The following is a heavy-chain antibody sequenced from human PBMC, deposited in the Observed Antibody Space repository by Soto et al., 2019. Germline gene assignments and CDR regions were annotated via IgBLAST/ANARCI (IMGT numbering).Heavy chain of an antibody. CDR3: ARDRNYYGSGTKYYYGMDV. CDR1: GFTFSSYS. J-gene: IGHJ6*02. D-gene: IGHD3-10*01. CDR2: ISSSSSYI. Sequence: EVQLVESGGGLVKPGGSLRLSCAASGFTFSSYSMNWVHQAPGKGLEWVSSISSSSSYIYYADSVKGRFTISRDNAKNSLYLQMNSLRAEDTAVYYCARDRNYYGSGTKYYYGMDVWGQGTTVTVSS. V-gene: IGHV3-21*01.